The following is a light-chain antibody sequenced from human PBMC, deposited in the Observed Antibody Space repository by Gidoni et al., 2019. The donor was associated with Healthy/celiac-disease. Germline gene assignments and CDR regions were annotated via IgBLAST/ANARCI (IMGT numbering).Light chain of an antibody. CDR1: SSNIGSNY. CDR2: SNN. CDR3: AAWDDSLSGRVV. Sequence: QSVLTQPPSASGTPGQRVTISCSGSSSNIGSNYVYWYQQLPGTAPKLLIYSNNQRHSGVPDRFSGSKSGTSASLAISGLRSEDEADDYCAAWDDSLSGRVVFGGGTKLTVL. V-gene: IGLV1-47*02. J-gene: IGLJ2*01.